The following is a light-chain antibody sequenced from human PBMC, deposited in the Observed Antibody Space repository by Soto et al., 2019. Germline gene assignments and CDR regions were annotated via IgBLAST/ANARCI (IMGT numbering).Light chain of an antibody. Sequence: QSVLTQPPSASGTPGQRVTISCSGSSSNIGSNTVNWYQQLPGTAPKLLIYSNNQRPSGVPDRFSGSKSGTSASLAISGLQSEDEADYYCSSYASTSTAVFGTGTKVTVL. V-gene: IGLV1-44*01. CDR2: SNN. J-gene: IGLJ1*01. CDR1: SSNIGSNT. CDR3: SSYASTSTAV.